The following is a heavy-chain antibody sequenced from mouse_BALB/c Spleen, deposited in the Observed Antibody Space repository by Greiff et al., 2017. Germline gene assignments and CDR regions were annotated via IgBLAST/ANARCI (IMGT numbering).Heavy chain of an antibody. CDR2: INSNGGST. Sequence: EVQLVESGGGLVQPGGSLKLSCAASGFTFSSYGMSWVRQTPDKRLELVATINSNGGSTYYPDSVKGRFTISRDNAKNTLYLQMSSLKSEDTAMYYCARCEGWGQGTLVTVSA. V-gene: IGHV5-6-3*01. CDR1: GFTFSSYG. J-gene: IGHJ3*01. CDR3: ARCEG.